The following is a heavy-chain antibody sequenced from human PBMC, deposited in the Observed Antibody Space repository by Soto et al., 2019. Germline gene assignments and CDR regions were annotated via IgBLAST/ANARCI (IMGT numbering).Heavy chain of an antibody. J-gene: IGHJ4*02. V-gene: IGHV4-30-2*06. D-gene: IGHD5-12*01. CDR3: ARGGGYDSFDY. CDR1: GASISYGGFA. Sequence: TSETLSLTCTVSGASISYGGFAWSWIRQSPGKGXEXIGXXSXLXXXYXXXXFKSRLTMSIDRTRNQFSLKLSSVTAADMAVYYCARGGGYDSFDYWGQGVLVTVSS. CDR2: XSXLXXX.